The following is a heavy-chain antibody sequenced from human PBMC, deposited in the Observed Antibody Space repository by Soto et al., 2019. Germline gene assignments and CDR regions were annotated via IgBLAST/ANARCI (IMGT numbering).Heavy chain of an antibody. D-gene: IGHD1-26*01. J-gene: IGHJ6*02. CDR2: IYYSGST. Sequence: SETLSLTCTVSGGSIRSYYWSWIRQPPGKGLEWIGYIYYSGSTNYNPSLKSRVTISVDTSKNQFSLKLSSVTAADTAVYYCARLVSGYYYYYGMDVWGQGTTVTVSS. CDR3: ARLVSGYYYYYGMDV. CDR1: GGSIRSYY. V-gene: IGHV4-59*01.